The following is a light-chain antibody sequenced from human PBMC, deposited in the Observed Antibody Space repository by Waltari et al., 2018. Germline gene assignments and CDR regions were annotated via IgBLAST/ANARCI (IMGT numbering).Light chain of an antibody. V-gene: IGKV3-11*01. J-gene: IGKJ4*01. CDR3: LQRSNWPPT. Sequence: EVVLTQSPATLSLSPGDGATLSCRASQSVGRSLSWYQQKPGQPPRLLIYDASTRATGIPARISGSGSGTDFTLTIGSLESEDFAVYFCLQRSNWPPTFGGGTTVEIK. CDR1: QSVGRS. CDR2: DAS.